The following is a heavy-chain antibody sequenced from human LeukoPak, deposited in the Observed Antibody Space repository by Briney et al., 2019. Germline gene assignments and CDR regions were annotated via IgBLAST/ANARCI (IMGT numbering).Heavy chain of an antibody. CDR3: ARENTAADLDY. CDR1: GFTFSSYR. V-gene: IGHV3-21*01. CDR2: ISSSSSYI. J-gene: IGHJ4*02. D-gene: IGHD5-18*01. Sequence: GGSLRLSCAASGFTFSSYRMNWVRQAPGKGLEWVSSISSSSSYIYYADSVKGRFTISRDNAKNSLYLQMNSLRAEDTAVYYCARENTAADLDYWGQGTLVTVSS.